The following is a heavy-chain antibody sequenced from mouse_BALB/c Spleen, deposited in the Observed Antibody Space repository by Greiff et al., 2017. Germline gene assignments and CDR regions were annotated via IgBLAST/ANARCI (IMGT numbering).Heavy chain of an antibody. CDR1: GFTFSSYA. CDR2: ISSGGSYT. CDR3: ASPSSTMITTGFAY. J-gene: IGHJ3*01. V-gene: IGHV5-9-4*01. D-gene: IGHD2-4*01. Sequence: DVMLVESGGGLVKPGGSLKLSCAASGFTFSSYAMSWVRQSPEKRLEWVAEISSGGSYTYYPDTVTGRFTISRDNAKNTLYLEMSSLRSEDTAMYYCASPSSTMITTGFAYWGQGTLVTVSA.